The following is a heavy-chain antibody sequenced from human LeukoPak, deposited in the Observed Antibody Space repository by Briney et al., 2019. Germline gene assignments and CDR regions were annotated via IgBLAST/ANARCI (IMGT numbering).Heavy chain of an antibody. J-gene: IGHJ4*02. D-gene: IGHD6-13*01. V-gene: IGHV1-2*02. Sequence: GASVKVSCKASGYTFTGYYMHWVRQAPGQGLEWMEWINPKTGGTKYAQSFQVRVTMTRDTSISTAYMELSRLRSDDTAVYYCARMYSSSHFPFDYWGQGTLVTVSS. CDR2: INPKTGGT. CDR3: ARMYSSSHFPFDY. CDR1: GYTFTGYY.